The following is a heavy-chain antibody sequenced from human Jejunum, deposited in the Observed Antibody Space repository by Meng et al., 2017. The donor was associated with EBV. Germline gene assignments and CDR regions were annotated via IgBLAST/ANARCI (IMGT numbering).Heavy chain of an antibody. Sequence: VQLVVSGGGLVRPCGSLGLVCAAFGFTFNSQTMSWVRQAPGKGMEWVSAITDSGGSTYYTDSVKGRFTISRDNSKNTLYLQMNSLRAEDTAVYYCAKLTRAWGQGTLVTVSS. CDR1: GFTFNSQT. CDR2: ITDSGGST. V-gene: IGHV3-23*04. CDR3: AKLTRA. J-gene: IGHJ5*02.